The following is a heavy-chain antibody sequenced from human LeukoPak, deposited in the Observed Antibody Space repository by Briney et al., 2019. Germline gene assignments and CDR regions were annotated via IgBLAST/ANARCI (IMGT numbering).Heavy chain of an antibody. CDR3: ARGTTDDY. D-gene: IGHD1-1*01. CDR1: GYTFTSYY. V-gene: IGHV1-46*01. Sequence: ASVKVSCKASGYTFTSYYMHWVRQAPGQGLEWMGIINPSGGSTRYAQKFQGRVTMTGDPSTRTVYMELSSLTPDDTAVYYCARGTTDDYWGQGTPVTVSS. J-gene: IGHJ4*02. CDR2: INPSGGST.